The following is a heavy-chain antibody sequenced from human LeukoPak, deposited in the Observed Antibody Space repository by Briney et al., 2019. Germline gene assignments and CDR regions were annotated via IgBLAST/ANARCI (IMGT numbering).Heavy chain of an antibody. V-gene: IGHV3-21*01. CDR2: ISSSSSYI. D-gene: IGHD1-26*01. J-gene: IGHJ3*02. CDR1: GLTFSSYS. CDR3: ARRYSGSYGAFDI. Sequence: GGSLRLSSAAAGLTFSSYSMNWVRQAPGKGLEWVSSISSSSSYIYYADSVKGRFTISRDNAKNSLYLQMNSLRAEDTAVYYCARRYSGSYGAFDIWGRGTMVTVSS.